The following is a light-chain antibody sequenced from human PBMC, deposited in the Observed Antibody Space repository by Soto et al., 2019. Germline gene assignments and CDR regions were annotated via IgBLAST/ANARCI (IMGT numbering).Light chain of an antibody. CDR1: SSDVGGYNY. CDR3: SSYTSSSTLDYA. CDR2: DVS. Sequence: QSVLTQPASVSGSPGQSITISCTGTSSDVGGYNYVSWYQQHPGKAPKLMIYDVSNRPSGVSNRFSGSKSGNTASLTISGLQAEDEADYYCSSYTSSSTLDYAFGPGTKVTVL. J-gene: IGLJ1*01. V-gene: IGLV2-14*01.